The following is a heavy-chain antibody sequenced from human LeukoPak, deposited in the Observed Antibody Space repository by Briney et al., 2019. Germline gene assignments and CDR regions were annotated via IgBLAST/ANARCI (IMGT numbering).Heavy chain of an antibody. CDR2: IYYRGIT. Sequence: GSLRLSCAVSGFTFSSYWMSWVRQAPGKGLEWIGSIYYRGITYYNPSLKSRVTISVDTSKNQFSLKLSSVTTADTAVYYCARVVYDSSTYPKSYFDFWGQGTLVTVSS. D-gene: IGHD3-22*01. CDR3: ARVVYDSSTYPKSYFDF. V-gene: IGHV4-39*07. CDR1: GFTFSSYW. J-gene: IGHJ4*02.